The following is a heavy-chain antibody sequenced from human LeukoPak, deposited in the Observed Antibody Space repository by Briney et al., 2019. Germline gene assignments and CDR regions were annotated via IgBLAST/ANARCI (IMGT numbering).Heavy chain of an antibody. Sequence: GESLKISCKGSGYSFTTYWIAWGRQMPGKGLEWMGIIYPGDSDTRYSPSIKGQVTISANKSISPAYLQWSSMKASDTAMYYCARHRGGTGWSLDYWGQGTLVTVSS. J-gene: IGHJ4*02. CDR2: IYPGDSDT. D-gene: IGHD6-19*01. CDR1: GYSFTTYW. V-gene: IGHV5-51*01. CDR3: ARHRGGTGWSLDY.